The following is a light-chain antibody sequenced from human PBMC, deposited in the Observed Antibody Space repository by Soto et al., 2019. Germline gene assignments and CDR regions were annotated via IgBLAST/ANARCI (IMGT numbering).Light chain of an antibody. J-gene: IGKJ4*01. CDR3: QQYGSSPLT. Sequence: EVVMRQSPATLSVSPGEGATLSCRASQGIGDTLAWYQHKPGQAPRLLIFGASSRATGIPDRFSGSASGTDFTLTISRLEPEDFAVYYCQQYGSSPLTFGGGTKVDI. V-gene: IGKV3-20*01. CDR1: QGIGDT. CDR2: GAS.